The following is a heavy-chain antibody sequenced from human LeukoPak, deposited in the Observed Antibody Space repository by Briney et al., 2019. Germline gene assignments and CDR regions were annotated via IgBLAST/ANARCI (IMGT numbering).Heavy chain of an antibody. CDR3: AREEGEYSYGYTY. D-gene: IGHD5-18*01. J-gene: IGHJ4*02. CDR1: GGSISSGDYY. Sequence: SQTLSLTCTVSGGSISSGDYYWSWIRQPPGKGLEWIGYIYYSGSTYYNPSLKSRVTISVDTSKNQFSLKLSSVTAADTAVYYCAREEGEYSYGYTYWGQGTLVTVSS. V-gene: IGHV4-30-4*01. CDR2: IYYSGST.